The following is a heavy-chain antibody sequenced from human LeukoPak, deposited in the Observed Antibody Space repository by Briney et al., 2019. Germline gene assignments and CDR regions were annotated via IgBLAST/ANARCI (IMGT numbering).Heavy chain of an antibody. J-gene: IGHJ4*02. CDR3: AREWELLDY. CDR1: GFTFSSYS. CDR2: ISSSSSTI. Sequence: GGSLRLSCAASGFTFSSYSMNWVRQDPGKGLEWVSYISSSSSTIYYADSVKGRVTISRDNAKNSLYLQMNSLTAEDTAVYYCAREWELLDYWGQGTLVTVSS. V-gene: IGHV3-48*01. D-gene: IGHD1-26*01.